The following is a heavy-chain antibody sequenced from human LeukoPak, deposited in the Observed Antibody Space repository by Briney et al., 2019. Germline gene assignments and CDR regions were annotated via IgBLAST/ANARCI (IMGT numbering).Heavy chain of an antibody. Sequence: GGSLRLSCAASGFTFSSYSMNWVRQAPGKGLEWVSYISSSSSTIYYADSVKGRFTISRDNAKNSLYLQMNSLRAEDAAVYYWARSDDSRGNAFDIWGQGTMVTVSS. CDR2: ISSSSSTI. V-gene: IGHV3-48*04. J-gene: IGHJ3*02. D-gene: IGHD3-22*01. CDR1: GFTFSSYS. CDR3: ARSDDSRGNAFDI.